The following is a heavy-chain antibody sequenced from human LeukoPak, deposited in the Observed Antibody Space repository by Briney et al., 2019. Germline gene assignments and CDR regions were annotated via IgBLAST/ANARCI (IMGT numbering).Heavy chain of an antibody. V-gene: IGHV3-7*01. CDR3: ARSLLWAVAGILDY. CDR2: IKKDGSEK. Sequence: GGSLRLSCATSGFTFNTNAMSWVRQAPGKGLEWVANIKKDGSEKYYVDSVKGRFTISRDNAKNSLYLQMNSLRAEDTAVYYCARSLLWAVAGILDYWGQGTLVTVSS. CDR1: GFTFNTNA. D-gene: IGHD6-19*01. J-gene: IGHJ4*02.